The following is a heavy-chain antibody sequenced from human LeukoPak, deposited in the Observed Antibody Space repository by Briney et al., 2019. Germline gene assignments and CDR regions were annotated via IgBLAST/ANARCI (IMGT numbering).Heavy chain of an antibody. J-gene: IGHJ4*02. CDR3: ARTGCGGDCYSGLFDY. CDR2: IWYDGSNK. V-gene: IGHV3-33*01. D-gene: IGHD2-21*02. CDR1: GFTFSSYG. Sequence: GGSLRLSCAASGFTFSSYGMHWVRQAPGKGLEWVAVIWYDGSNKYYADSVKGRFTISRDNSKNTLYLQMNSLRAEDTAVYYCARTGCGGDCYSGLFDYWGQGTLVTVS.